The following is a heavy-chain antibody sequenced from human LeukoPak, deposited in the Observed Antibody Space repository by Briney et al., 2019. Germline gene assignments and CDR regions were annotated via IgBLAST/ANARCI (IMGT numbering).Heavy chain of an antibody. V-gene: IGHV3-21*01. CDR1: GFTFSTYG. D-gene: IGHD2-21*01. CDR2: ISSSSSYI. Sequence: GGSLRLSCAASGFTFSTYGMHWVRQAPGKGLEWVSSISSSSSYIYYADSVKGRFTISRDNAKNSLYLQMNSLRAEDTAVYYCARGAFTYCGGDCYGYMDVWGKGTTVTVSS. J-gene: IGHJ6*03. CDR3: ARGAFTYCGGDCYGYMDV.